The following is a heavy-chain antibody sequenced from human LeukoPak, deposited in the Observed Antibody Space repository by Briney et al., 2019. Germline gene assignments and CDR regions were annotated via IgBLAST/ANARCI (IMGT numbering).Heavy chain of an antibody. D-gene: IGHD1-26*01. CDR3: ARVKGVGAFFDY. Sequence: ASVKVSCKASGYTFTGYYMHWVRQAPGQGLEWMGWINPNSGGTNYAQKFQGRVTMTRDTSISTAYMELSRLRSDDTAVYYCARVKGVGAFFDYWGQGTLVTVSS. CDR2: INPNSGGT. J-gene: IGHJ4*02. CDR1: GYTFTGYY. V-gene: IGHV1-2*02.